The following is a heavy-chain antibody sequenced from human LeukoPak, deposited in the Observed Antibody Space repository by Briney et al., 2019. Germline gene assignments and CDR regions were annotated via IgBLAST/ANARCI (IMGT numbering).Heavy chain of an antibody. CDR3: ARGSLILEWLSYYFDD. D-gene: IGHD3-3*01. V-gene: IGHV4-59*12. J-gene: IGHJ4*02. Sequence: SETLSLTCTVSGGSISSYYWSWVRQPPGKGLEWIGYIYYTGSTYYNPSVKSRVSISVDTAKNQFSLKLRSVTAADTAVYYCARGSLILEWLSYYFDDWGQGTLVTVSS. CDR1: GGSISSYY. CDR2: IYYTGST.